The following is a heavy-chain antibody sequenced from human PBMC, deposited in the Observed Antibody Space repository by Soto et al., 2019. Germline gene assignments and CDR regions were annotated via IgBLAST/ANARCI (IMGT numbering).Heavy chain of an antibody. CDR2: ISSSSSYI. Sequence: GGSLRLSCAASGFTFSSYSMNWVRQAPGKGLEWVSSISSSSSYIYYADSVKGRFTISRDNAKNSLYLQMNGLRAEDTAVYYCARDRGTTVTYTYYYYGMDVWGQGTTVTVSS. J-gene: IGHJ6*02. CDR1: GFTFSSYS. CDR3: ARDRGTTVTYTYYYYGMDV. D-gene: IGHD4-17*01. V-gene: IGHV3-21*01.